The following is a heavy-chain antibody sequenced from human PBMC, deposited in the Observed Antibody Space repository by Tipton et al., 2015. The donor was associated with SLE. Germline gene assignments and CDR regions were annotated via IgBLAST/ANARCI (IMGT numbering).Heavy chain of an antibody. V-gene: IGHV3-74*03. D-gene: IGHD2/OR15-2a*01. Sequence: SLRLSCAASGFTFNTYWMHWVRQAPGKGLVWVSHINSAGTTTTYADSVRGRFTISRDNAKNTVYLQMNSLRAEDTAAYYCAREAMTFDYWGQGTLVTVSS. CDR2: INSAGTTT. CDR3: AREAMTFDY. J-gene: IGHJ4*02. CDR1: GFTFNTYW.